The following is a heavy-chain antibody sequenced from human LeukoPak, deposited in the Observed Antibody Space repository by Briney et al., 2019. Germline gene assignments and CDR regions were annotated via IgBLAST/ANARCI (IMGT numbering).Heavy chain of an antibody. Sequence: GGSLRLSCAASGFTFTSYTMSWVRQAPGKGLEWVSGINWHGDRTGYADSVKGRFTISRDNAKNSLYLQMNSLRAEDTALYYCARSGYYGSGSYSDYWGQGTLVTVSS. J-gene: IGHJ4*02. V-gene: IGHV3-20*04. CDR2: INWHGDRT. CDR3: ARSGYYGSGSYSDY. CDR1: GFTFTSYT. D-gene: IGHD3-10*01.